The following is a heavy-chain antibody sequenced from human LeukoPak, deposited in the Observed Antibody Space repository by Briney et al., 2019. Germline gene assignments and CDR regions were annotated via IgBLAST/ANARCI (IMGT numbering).Heavy chain of an antibody. CDR2: IRSSHNTI. CDR3: ARDPYNGNYGDFYYYYMDV. V-gene: IGHV3-48*02. Sequence: HAGGSLRLSCAASGFTFSTYSMNWVRLAPGEGLGWISYIRSSHNTIHYADSVKGRFTISSDNAKNSLFLQMNSLRDEDTAIYYCARDPYNGNYGDFYYYYMDVWGKGTTVTISS. J-gene: IGHJ6*03. CDR1: GFTFSTYS. D-gene: IGHD1-26*01.